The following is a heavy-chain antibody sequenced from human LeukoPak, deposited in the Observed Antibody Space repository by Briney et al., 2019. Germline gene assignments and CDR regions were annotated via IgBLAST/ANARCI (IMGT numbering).Heavy chain of an antibody. CDR2: MNPGTNKK. V-gene: IGHV1-8*01. J-gene: IGHJ3*02. CDR1: GYSFTSYD. CDR3: AIESAFDI. Sequence: ASVKVSCKASGYSFTSYDMNWVRQAPGQGPEWMAWMNPGTNKKGFAQKFQGRVTMTRNTSISTAYMELSSLRSEDTAVYYCAIESAFDIWGQGTMVTVSS.